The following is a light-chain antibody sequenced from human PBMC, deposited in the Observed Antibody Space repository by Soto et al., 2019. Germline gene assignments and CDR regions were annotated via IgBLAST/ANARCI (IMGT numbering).Light chain of an antibody. V-gene: IGKV3-15*01. CDR3: QQYNNWPPT. Sequence: EIVMTQSPATLSVSPGERATLSCRASQSVRSSLAWYQQTPGQAPRLLVFDASTRATGIPARFSGSGSGTEFTLTISSLQSEDSAVFYCQQYNNWPPTFGQGTRLEIK. CDR2: DAS. CDR1: QSVRSS. J-gene: IGKJ5*01.